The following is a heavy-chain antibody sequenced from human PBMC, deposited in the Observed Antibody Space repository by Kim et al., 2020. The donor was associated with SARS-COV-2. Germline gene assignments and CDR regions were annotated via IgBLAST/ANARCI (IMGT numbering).Heavy chain of an antibody. D-gene: IGHD5-12*01. V-gene: IGHV3-48*02. J-gene: IGHJ4*02. CDR2: I. CDR3: ARGWLQNSFDY. Sequence: IHYSAAATGRFTISRDNARNSVSMQMNNLRDEDKAVYYCARGWLQNSFDYWGQGTPVTVSS.